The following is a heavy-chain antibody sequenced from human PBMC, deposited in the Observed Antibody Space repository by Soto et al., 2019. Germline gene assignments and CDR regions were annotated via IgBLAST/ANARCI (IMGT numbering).Heavy chain of an antibody. D-gene: IGHD3-10*01. V-gene: IGHV1-2*02. J-gene: IGHJ1*01. CDR3: ARAVHTMIQGVRFRVDQ. CDR2: INPNGGGT. Sequence: XSVKVSCKASGYTFTSYYIPWVRQAPGQGLEWMGWINPNGGGTKYAQKFQGRVTMTRDTSINTAYMELTRLTSDDTAVYYCARAVHTMIQGVRFRVDQWGQGTLVTVSS. CDR1: GYTFTSYY.